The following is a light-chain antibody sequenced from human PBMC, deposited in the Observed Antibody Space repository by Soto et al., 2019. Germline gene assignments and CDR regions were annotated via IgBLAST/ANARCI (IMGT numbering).Light chain of an antibody. CDR1: QSVRRN. CDR2: DAS. J-gene: IGKJ5*01. V-gene: IGKV3-11*01. Sequence: EIVMTQSPATLSVPPRERATLSCRASQSVRRNLAWYQQKHGQAPRLLIYDASNRATGIPARFSGSVSGTDGTITISSLEKEDGSVYYCQQRSNWTITFGQGTRLEIK. CDR3: QQRSNWTIT.